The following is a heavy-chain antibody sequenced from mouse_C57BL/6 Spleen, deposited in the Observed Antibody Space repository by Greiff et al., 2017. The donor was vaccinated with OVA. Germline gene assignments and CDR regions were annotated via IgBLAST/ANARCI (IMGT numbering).Heavy chain of an antibody. D-gene: IGHD2-4*01. CDR2: IDPANGNT. J-gene: IGHJ3*01. CDR3: ASSLERSYDYGGFAY. CDR1: GFNIKNTY. Sequence: EVQLQQSVAELVRPGASVKLSCTASGFNIKNTYMHWVKQRPEQGLEWIGRIDPANGNTKYAPKFQGKATITADTSSNTAYLQLISLTSEDTAIYYCASSLERSYDYGGFAYWGQGTLVTVSA. V-gene: IGHV14-3*01.